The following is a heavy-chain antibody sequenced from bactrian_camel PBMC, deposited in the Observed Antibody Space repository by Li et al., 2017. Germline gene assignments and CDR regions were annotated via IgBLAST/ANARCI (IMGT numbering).Heavy chain of an antibody. D-gene: IGHD6*01. Sequence: DVQLVESGGGLVQPGGSLRLSCAASGFAFGSIFMSWIRQAPGKGLEWVSTINSGGVGQYYADSVKGRFTISRDDAKNTLYLQLNSLKTEDMAMYYCANTVAGSPYYWGQGTQVTVS. V-gene: IGHV3S40*01. CDR3: ANTVAGSPYY. CDR1: GFAFGSIF. CDR2: INSGGVGQ. J-gene: IGHJ4*01.